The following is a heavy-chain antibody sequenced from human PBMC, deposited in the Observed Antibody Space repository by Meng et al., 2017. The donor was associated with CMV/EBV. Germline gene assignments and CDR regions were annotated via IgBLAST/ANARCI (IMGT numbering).Heavy chain of an antibody. CDR3: ARHYCSSDICYGYFDY. Sequence: SVKVSCKASGGTFSSYAISWVRQAPGQGLEWMGGIIPIFGTANYAQKFQGRVTITTDESTSTAYMELRSLRSDDTAVYYCARHYCSSDICYGYFDYWGQGTLVTVSS. J-gene: IGHJ4*02. CDR2: IIPIFGTA. D-gene: IGHD2-2*01. V-gene: IGHV1-69*05. CDR1: GGTFSSYA.